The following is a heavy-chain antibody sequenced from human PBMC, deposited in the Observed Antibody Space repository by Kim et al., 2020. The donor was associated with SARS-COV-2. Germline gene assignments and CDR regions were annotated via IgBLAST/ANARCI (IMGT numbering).Heavy chain of an antibody. V-gene: IGHV3-30-3*01. CDR1: GFTFSSYA. CDR3: ARAVGGTYYYGIDV. Sequence: GGSLRLSCAASGFTFSSYAMHWVRQAPGKGLEWVAFISYDGSNKYYADSVKGRFTISRDNSKNTLYLQMNSLRAEDTAVYYCARAVGGTYYYGIDVWGQG. J-gene: IGHJ6*02. CDR2: ISYDGSNK. D-gene: IGHD1-26*01.